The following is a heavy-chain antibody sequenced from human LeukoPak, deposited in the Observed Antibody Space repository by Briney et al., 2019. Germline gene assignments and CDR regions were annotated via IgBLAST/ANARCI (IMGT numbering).Heavy chain of an antibody. CDR3: ARHAYYYDSSGYYYGYYYMDV. V-gene: IGHV5-51*01. Sequence: GESLKISCKGSGYSFTSYWIGWVRQMPGKGLEWMGIIYPGDSDTRYSPSFQGQVTISADESISTAYLQWSSLKASDTAMYYCARHAYYYDSSGYYYGYYYMDVWGKGTTVTISS. D-gene: IGHD3-22*01. J-gene: IGHJ6*03. CDR1: GYSFTSYW. CDR2: IYPGDSDT.